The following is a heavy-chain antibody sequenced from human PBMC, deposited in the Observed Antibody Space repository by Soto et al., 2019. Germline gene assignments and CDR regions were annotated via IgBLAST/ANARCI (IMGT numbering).Heavy chain of an antibody. CDR1: AGSISSYY. V-gene: IGHV4-59*01. J-gene: IGHJ6*02. Sequence: SETLSLTCTVSAGSISSYYWSWIRQPPGKGLEWIGYIYYSGSSNYNPSLKSRVTISVDTSKNQFSLKLSSVTAADTAVYYCARVPFIAAAGTVNYYYGMDVWGQGTTVTVSS. CDR2: IYYSGSS. D-gene: IGHD6-13*01. CDR3: ARVPFIAAAGTVNYYYGMDV.